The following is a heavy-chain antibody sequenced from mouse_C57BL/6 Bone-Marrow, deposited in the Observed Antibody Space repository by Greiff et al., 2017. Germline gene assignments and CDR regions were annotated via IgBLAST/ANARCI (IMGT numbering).Heavy chain of an antibody. CDR1: GFSLTSYG. Sequence: QVQLKQSGPGLVQPSQSLSITCPVSGFSLTSYGVHWFRQSPGKSPECLGVLWRGGSTDYNAAFMSRLSITKDNSKSQVFFKMNSLQADDTAIYYCAKKLCGSYAMDYWGQGASVTVSS. D-gene: IGHD1-1*02. J-gene: IGHJ4*01. CDR2: LWRGGST. V-gene: IGHV2-5*01. CDR3: AKKLCGSYAMDY.